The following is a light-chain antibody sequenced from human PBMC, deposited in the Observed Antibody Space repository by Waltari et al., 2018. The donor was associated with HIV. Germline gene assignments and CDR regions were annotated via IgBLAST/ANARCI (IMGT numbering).Light chain of an antibody. CDR2: SNA. CDR3: AAWDDSLNGWV. J-gene: IGLJ3*02. CDR1: SSNIRSNT. V-gene: IGLV1-44*01. Sequence: QSVLTQPPSASGTPGQRVTISCSGSSSNIRSNTVSWYQQLPGTAPKLLIYSNARRPARVPDRFSGAKSVTSASLAISGLQSEDEADYYCAAWDDSLNGWVFGGGTKLTVL.